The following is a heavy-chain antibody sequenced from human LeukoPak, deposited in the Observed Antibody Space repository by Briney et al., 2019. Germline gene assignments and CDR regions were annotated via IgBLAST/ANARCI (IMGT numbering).Heavy chain of an antibody. D-gene: IGHD4-23*01. J-gene: IGHJ4*02. V-gene: IGHV3-23*01. CDR3: AKTTPSTVVTGGYFDY. CDR2: ISGRGDTT. Sequence: QPGGSLRLSCAASGFTINIYAMSWVRQAPGKGLEWVSAISGRGDTTYYADSVKGRFTISRDNSKNTLYVEMNSLRAEDTAIYYCAKTTPSTVVTGGYFDYWGRGTLVTVSS. CDR1: GFTINIYA.